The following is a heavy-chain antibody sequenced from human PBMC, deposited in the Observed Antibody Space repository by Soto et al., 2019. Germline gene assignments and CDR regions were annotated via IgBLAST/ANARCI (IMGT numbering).Heavy chain of an antibody. CDR1: GFTFSSYA. CDR2: VGGSGEYT. V-gene: IGHV3-23*01. D-gene: IGHD3-9*01. J-gene: IGHJ4*02. Sequence: GGSLRLSCAASGFTFSSYAMVWVRQAPGKGLEWVSGVGGSGEYTYYADSVKGRFTISRDNSKNTVYLQISSLRAEDTAVYYCAKVLTGYYYYFEYWGQGTLVTVSS. CDR3: AKVLTGYYYYFEY.